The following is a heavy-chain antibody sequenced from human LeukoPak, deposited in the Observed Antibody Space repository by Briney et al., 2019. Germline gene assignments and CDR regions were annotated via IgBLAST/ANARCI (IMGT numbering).Heavy chain of an antibody. CDR2: IYNSGST. CDR3: ASEGERACSGGSCYSGWFDP. D-gene: IGHD2-15*01. V-gene: IGHV4-31*03. Sequence: PSETLSLTCTVSGGSISSGDYYWSWIRQHPGKGLEWIGYIYNSGSTYYNPSLKSRVTISVDTSKNQFSLKLSSVTAADTAVYYCASEGERACSGGSCYSGWFDPWGQGTLVTVSS. CDR1: GGSISSGDYY. J-gene: IGHJ5*02.